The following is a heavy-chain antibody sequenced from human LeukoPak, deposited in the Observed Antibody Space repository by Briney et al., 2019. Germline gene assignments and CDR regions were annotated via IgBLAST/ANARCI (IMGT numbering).Heavy chain of an antibody. CDR2: INPNSGGT. V-gene: IGHV1-2*02. Sequence: ASVKVSCKASGYTFTGYYMHWVRQAPGQGLEWMGWINPNSGGTNYAQKFQGRVTMTRDTSISTAYMELSRLRSDDTAVYYCARSTYYYDSSGYYPVDYWGQGTLVTVSS. CDR3: ARSTYYYDSSGYYPVDY. CDR1: GYTFTGYY. D-gene: IGHD3-22*01. J-gene: IGHJ4*02.